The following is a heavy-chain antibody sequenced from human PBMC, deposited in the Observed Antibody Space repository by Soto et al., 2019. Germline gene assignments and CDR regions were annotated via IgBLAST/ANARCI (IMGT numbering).Heavy chain of an antibody. CDR3: AKDRAAAGSYGMDV. Sequence: DVQLLESGGGLVQPGGSLRLSCAASGFTFSSYAMNWVRQAPGKGLEWVSAISGSGGSTYYADSVKGRFTISRDNSRNTLYLQLNSLRAEETAVYYCAKDRAAAGSYGMDVWGQGTTVTVSS. CDR1: GFTFSSYA. J-gene: IGHJ6*02. CDR2: ISGSGGST. D-gene: IGHD6-13*01. V-gene: IGHV3-23*01.